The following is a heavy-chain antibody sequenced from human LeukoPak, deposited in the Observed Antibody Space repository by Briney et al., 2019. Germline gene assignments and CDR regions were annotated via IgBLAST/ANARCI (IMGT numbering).Heavy chain of an antibody. CDR3: ARDQDRMDV. V-gene: IGHV3-66*01. J-gene: IGHJ6*02. CDR1: GFTFSRYW. CDR2: IYGGGRT. Sequence: GGSLRLSCAASGFTFSRYWMTWVRQAPGKGLEWVSAIYGGGRTHYADSVKGRFTISRDNSKNTLYLQMNSLRAEDTAVYYCARDQDRMDVWGQGTTVTVSS.